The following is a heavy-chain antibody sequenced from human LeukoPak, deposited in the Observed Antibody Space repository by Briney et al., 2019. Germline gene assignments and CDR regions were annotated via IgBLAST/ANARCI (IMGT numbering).Heavy chain of an antibody. J-gene: IGHJ4*02. V-gene: IGHV3-21*01. D-gene: IGHD4-17*01. Sequence: GASLRLSCAASGFTFSSYSMNWVRQAPGKGLEWVSSISSSSSYIYYADSVKGRFTISRDNAKNSLYLQMNSLRAEDTAVYYCARADDYGDNRYYFDYWGQGTLVTVSS. CDR3: ARADDYGDNRYYFDY. CDR2: ISSSSSYI. CDR1: GFTFSSYS.